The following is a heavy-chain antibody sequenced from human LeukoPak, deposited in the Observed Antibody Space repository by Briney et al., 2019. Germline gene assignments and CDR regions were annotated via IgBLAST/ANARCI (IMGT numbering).Heavy chain of an antibody. V-gene: IGHV3-30*18. CDR2: ISYDGSNK. J-gene: IGHJ4*02. CDR1: GFTFSSYG. CDR3: ANDYAGATQDDY. Sequence: GGSLRLSCAASGFTFSSYGMHWVRQAPGKGLEWVAVISYDGSNKYYADSVKGRFTISRDNSKNTLYLQMNSLRAEDTAVYYCANDYAGATQDDYWGQGTLVTVSS. D-gene: IGHD1-26*01.